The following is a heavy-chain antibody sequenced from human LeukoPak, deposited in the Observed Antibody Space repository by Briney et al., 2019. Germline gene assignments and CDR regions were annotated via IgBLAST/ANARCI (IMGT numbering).Heavy chain of an antibody. CDR2: IIPIFGTA. D-gene: IGHD3-10*01. Sequence: ASVTVSCKASGGTFSSYAISWVRQAPGQGLEWMGGIIPIFGTANYAQKFQGRVTITTDESTSTAYMELSSLRSEDTAVYYCARDGEVGYGYYYMDVWGKGTTVTVSS. CDR3: ARDGEVGYGYYYMDV. V-gene: IGHV1-69*05. J-gene: IGHJ6*03. CDR1: GGTFSSYA.